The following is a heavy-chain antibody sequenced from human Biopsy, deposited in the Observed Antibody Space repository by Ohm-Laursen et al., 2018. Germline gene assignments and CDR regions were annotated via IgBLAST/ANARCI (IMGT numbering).Heavy chain of an antibody. Sequence: GTLSLTCTVSGGYISGYHWSWIRKSPGKGLEWLAYISYTGGITSNPSLNGRATMSLDTSKNQFPLRLIYVTAADTAVYYCARMPHFDYWGQGILVTVSS. CDR1: GGYISGYH. J-gene: IGHJ4*02. CDR2: ISYTGGI. V-gene: IGHV4-59*01. CDR3: ARMPHFDY. D-gene: IGHD2-2*01.